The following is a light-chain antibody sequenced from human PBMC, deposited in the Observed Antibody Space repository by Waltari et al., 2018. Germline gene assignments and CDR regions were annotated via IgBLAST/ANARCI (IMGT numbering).Light chain of an antibody. V-gene: IGKV1-5*03. CDR2: KAS. Sequence: DIQMTQSPSTLSASVGDRVTITCRASQSISSWLAWYQQKPGKAPKLMIYKASSLESGVPSRFSGSGSGTEFTLTISNLQPDDFATYYCQQYNSYSGFGPGTKVDIK. CDR1: QSISSW. CDR3: QQYNSYSG. J-gene: IGKJ3*01.